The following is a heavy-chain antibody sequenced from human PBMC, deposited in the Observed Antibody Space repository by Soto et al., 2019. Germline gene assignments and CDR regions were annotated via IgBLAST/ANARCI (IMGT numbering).Heavy chain of an antibody. D-gene: IGHD2-21*01. CDR2: ISYDGSNK. J-gene: IGHJ6*02. Sequence: PGGSLRLSCAASGFTFSSYGMHWVRQAPGKGLEWVAVISYDGSNKYYADSVKGRFTISRDNSKNTLYLQMNSLRAEDTAVYYCAKAYYYYYGMDVWGQGTTVTVSS. CDR3: AKAYYYYYGMDV. V-gene: IGHV3-30*18. CDR1: GFTFSSYG.